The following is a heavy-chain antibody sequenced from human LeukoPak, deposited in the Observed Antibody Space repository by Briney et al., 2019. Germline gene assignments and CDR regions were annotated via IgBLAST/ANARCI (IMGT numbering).Heavy chain of an antibody. Sequence: SETLSLTCAVYGGSFSGYYWSWIRQPPGKGLEWIGEINHSGSTNYNPSLKSRVTISVDTSKNQFSLKLSSVTAADTAVYCCARGICSSTSCYQGAYYGMDVWGQGTTVTVSS. CDR3: ARGICSSTSCYQGAYYGMDV. CDR2: INHSGST. V-gene: IGHV4-34*01. CDR1: GGSFSGYY. D-gene: IGHD2-2*01. J-gene: IGHJ6*02.